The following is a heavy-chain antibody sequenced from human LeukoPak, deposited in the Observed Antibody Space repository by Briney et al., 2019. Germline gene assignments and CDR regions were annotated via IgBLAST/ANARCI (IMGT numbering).Heavy chain of an antibody. CDR2: IYYREAT. J-gene: IGHJ2*01. V-gene: IGHV4-59*08. CDR3: ARHTTPADWYFDL. CDR1: GASMTNLY. D-gene: IGHD1-26*01. Sequence: SETLSLTCSVSGASMTNLYWSWIRQAPGKRLEWMGYIYYREATSYNPSLESRVSLSVDTSKNQFSLNLTSMTAADTAIYYCARHTTPADWYFDLWGPGARVTVSS.